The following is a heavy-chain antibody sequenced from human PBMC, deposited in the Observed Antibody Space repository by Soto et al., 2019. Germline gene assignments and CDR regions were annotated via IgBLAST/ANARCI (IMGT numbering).Heavy chain of an antibody. CDR1: GGSFSGYY. J-gene: IGHJ6*02. V-gene: IGHV4-34*01. CDR2: INHSGST. D-gene: IGHD3-10*01. CDR3: ARDRGLRRGYGSGSQYYYYYGMDV. Sequence: SETLSLTCAVYGGSFSGYYWSWIRQPPGKGLEWIGEINHSGSTNYNPSLKSRVTISVDTSKNQFSLKLSSVTAADTAVYYCARDRGLRRGYGSGSQYYYYYGMDVWGQGTTVTVSS.